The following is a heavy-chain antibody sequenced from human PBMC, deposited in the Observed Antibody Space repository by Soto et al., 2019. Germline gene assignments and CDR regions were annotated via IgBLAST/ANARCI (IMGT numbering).Heavy chain of an antibody. CDR1: GFTFSNYA. CDR2: ITSAGST. CDR3: AKTDKFHSQSSGWATRFDS. V-gene: IGHV3-23*02. Sequence: EVQLLESGGDLAQPGGSLRLICAASGFTFSNYAMTWVRQSPGKGLEWVSTITSAGSTFYGDTVKGRFTISRDNSKSTLYLQMNSLGAEDTAVYYCAKTDKFHSQSSGWATRFDSWGQGNLVTVSS. J-gene: IGHJ4*02. D-gene: IGHD6-19*01.